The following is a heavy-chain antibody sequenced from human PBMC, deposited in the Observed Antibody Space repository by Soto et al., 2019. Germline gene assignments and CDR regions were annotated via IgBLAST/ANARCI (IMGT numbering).Heavy chain of an antibody. J-gene: IGHJ4*02. CDR1: GYTFTSYG. Sequence: EASVKVSCKASGYTFTSYGISWVRQAPGQGLEWMGWISAYNGNTNYAQKLQGRVTMTTDTSTSTAYMELRSLRSDDTAVYYCARVGVDYYDSSGYRYFDYWGQGTLVTVSS. CDR3: ARVGVDYYDSSGYRYFDY. V-gene: IGHV1-18*01. D-gene: IGHD3-22*01. CDR2: ISAYNGNT.